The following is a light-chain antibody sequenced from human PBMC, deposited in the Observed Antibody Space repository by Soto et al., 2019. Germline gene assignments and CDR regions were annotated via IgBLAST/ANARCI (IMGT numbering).Light chain of an antibody. CDR3: QQRSDWPLT. CDR1: QSVGSN. J-gene: IGKJ4*01. V-gene: IGKV3-11*01. CDR2: DAS. Sequence: EIVMTQSPATLSVSPGARAPLSCRASQSVGSNLAWYQQKPGRAPRLLIYDASNRATGIPARFSGSGSGTDFTLTISSLEPEDFAVYYCQQRSDWPLTFGGGTKVDIK.